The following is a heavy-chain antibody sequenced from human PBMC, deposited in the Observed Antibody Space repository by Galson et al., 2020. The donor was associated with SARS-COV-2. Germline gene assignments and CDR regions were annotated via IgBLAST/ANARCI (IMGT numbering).Heavy chain of an antibody. CDR2: TSISYDGGYK. Sequence: GGSLRLSCAASGFTFNNHGMHWVRQAPGKGLEWVAMTSISYDGGYKHYADSVKGRFTISRDNSQNTLYLQMNSLTAEDTGVYYCARGALVGAAGVYDYWGQGTLVTVSS. D-gene: IGHD1-26*01. CDR1: GFTFNNHG. V-gene: IGHV3-30*12. J-gene: IGHJ4*02. CDR3: ARGALVGAAGVYDY.